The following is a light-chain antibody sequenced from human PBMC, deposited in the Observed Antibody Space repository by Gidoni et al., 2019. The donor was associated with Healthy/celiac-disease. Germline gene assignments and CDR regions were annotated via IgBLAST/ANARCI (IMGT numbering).Light chain of an antibody. V-gene: IGLV3-21*02. J-gene: IGLJ2*01. CDR1: NLETKS. CDR3: QVWDSSVDLRV. Sequence: SYVLSPPPSLSVAPGLTATITCEGDNLETKSVHWYRQKAGQAPVLVVFDDDDRPSGVPDRSSGSTSKNTATLSITRVEHGDEADYFCQVWDSSVDLRVFGGGTSLTVL. CDR2: DDD.